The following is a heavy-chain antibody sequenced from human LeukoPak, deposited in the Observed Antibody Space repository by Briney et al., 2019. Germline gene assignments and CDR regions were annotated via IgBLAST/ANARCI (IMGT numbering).Heavy chain of an antibody. V-gene: IGHV1-46*01. J-gene: IGHJ4*02. CDR2: INPSGGST. Sequence: GASVEVSCKASGYTFTSYYMHWVRQAPGQGLEWMGIINPSGGSTSYAQKFQGRVTMTRDTSTSTVYMELSSLRSEDTAVYYCARTTYYYDSGGYYGDWGQGTLVTVSS. D-gene: IGHD3-22*01. CDR1: GYTFTSYY. CDR3: ARTTYYYDSGGYYGD.